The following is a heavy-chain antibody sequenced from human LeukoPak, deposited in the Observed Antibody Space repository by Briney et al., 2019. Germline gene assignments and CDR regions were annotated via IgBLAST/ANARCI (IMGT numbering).Heavy chain of an antibody. D-gene: IGHD3-16*01. CDR2: IYYSGST. V-gene: IGHV4-30-4*07. Sequence: PSETLSLTCAVSGGSISSGGYSWSWIRQPPGKGLEWVGYIYYSGSTYYNPSLKSRVTISVDTSKNQFSLKLSSVTAADTAVYYCASGLGGFDYWGQGTLVTVSS. CDR1: GGSISSGGYS. CDR3: ASGLGGFDY. J-gene: IGHJ4*02.